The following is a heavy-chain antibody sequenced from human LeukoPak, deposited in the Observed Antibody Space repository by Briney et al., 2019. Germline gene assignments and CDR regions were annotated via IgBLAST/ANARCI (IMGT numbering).Heavy chain of an antibody. CDR3: ARDRSTYYFDY. Sequence: AGGSLRLSCAASGFTFSSYEMNWVRQAPGKGLEWVSYISSSGTTMYYADSVKGRFTISRDNAKNLLDLQMNSLRAEDTAVYYCARDRSTYYFDYWGQGTVVTVSS. CDR2: ISSSGTTM. J-gene: IGHJ4*02. D-gene: IGHD6-6*01. CDR1: GFTFSSYE. V-gene: IGHV3-48*03.